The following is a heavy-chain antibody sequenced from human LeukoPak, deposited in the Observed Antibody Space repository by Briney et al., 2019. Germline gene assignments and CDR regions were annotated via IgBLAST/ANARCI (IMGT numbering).Heavy chain of an antibody. CDR3: ARGRPWDY. J-gene: IGHJ4*02. V-gene: IGHV3-74*01. Sequence: PGGSLRLSCAASGFTFSSYWMHWVRQAPGKGLVWVSRISSDGSDTTYADSVKGRFTISRDNAKNTLYLQMNSLRAEDTAVYYRARGRPWDYWGQGTLVTVSS. CDR1: GFTFSSYW. CDR2: ISSDGSDT.